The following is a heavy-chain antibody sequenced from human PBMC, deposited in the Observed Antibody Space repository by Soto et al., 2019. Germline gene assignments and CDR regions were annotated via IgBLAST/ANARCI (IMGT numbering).Heavy chain of an antibody. V-gene: IGHV5-51*01. CDR2: IYPGDSDT. CDR3: ARLYRPIVVVVAATAYNWFDP. J-gene: IGHJ5*02. D-gene: IGHD2-15*01. CDR1: GYSFTSYW. Sequence: PGESLKISCKGSGYSFTSYWIGWVRQMPGKGLEWMGIIYPGDSDTRYSPSFQGQVTISADKSISTAYLQWSSLKASDTAMYYCARLYRPIVVVVAATAYNWFDPWGQGTLVTVS.